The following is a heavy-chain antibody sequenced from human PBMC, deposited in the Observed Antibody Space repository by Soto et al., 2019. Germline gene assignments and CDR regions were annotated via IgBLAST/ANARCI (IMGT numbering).Heavy chain of an antibody. CDR3: ARAAKWSGYPPYYYYYGMDV. CDR1: GGTFSSYA. V-gene: IGHV1-69*06. D-gene: IGHD3-3*01. CDR2: IIPIFGTA. J-gene: IGHJ6*02. Sequence: RASVKVSCKASGGTFSSYAISWVRQAPRQGLEWMGGIIPIFGTANYAQKFQGRVTITADKSTSTAYMELSSLRSEDTAVYYCARAAKWSGYPPYYYYYGMDVWVQGTTVTVSS.